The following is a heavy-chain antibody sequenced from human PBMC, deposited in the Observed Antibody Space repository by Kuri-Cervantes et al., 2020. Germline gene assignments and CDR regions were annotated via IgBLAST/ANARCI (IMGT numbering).Heavy chain of an antibody. V-gene: IGHV3-7*01. CDR3: ARDSQIAATTANWYFDL. Sequence: GGSLRLSCAASGFIFNNYWMSWVRQAPGKGLEWVANIKKDGSGKYYVDSVKGRFTISRDNAKNSLYLQMNSLRAEDTAVYYCARDSQIAATTANWYFDLWGRGTLVTVSS. CDR1: GFIFNNYW. J-gene: IGHJ2*01. CDR2: IKKDGSGK. D-gene: IGHD6-13*01.